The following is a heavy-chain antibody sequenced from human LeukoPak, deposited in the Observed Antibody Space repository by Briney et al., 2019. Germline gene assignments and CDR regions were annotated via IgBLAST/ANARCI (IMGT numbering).Heavy chain of an antibody. CDR1: GYTFTAYY. V-gene: IGHV1-2*02. Sequence: ASVKVSCKASGYTFTAYYMYWVRQAPGQGLEWMGWINPNTGGTNSAQKFQGRVTMTRDTSISTAYMELKRLSPDDTAVYFCAREGFCTGSKCPAEYWGQGTLVTVSS. CDR2: INPNTGGT. D-gene: IGHD2-8*02. CDR3: AREGFCTGSKCPAEY. J-gene: IGHJ4*02.